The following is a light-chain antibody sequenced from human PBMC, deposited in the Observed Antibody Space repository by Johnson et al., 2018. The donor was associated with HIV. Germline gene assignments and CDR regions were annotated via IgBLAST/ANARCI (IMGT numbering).Light chain of an antibody. V-gene: IGLV1-51*01. J-gene: IGLJ1*01. CDR2: DNN. Sequence: QSVLTQPPSVSAAPGQKVTISCSGSSSNIGNNYVSWYQQVPGTAPKLLIYDNNRRPSGIPDRFSGSKSGTTATLVIAGLQTGDEADYYCGTWDSGLSVLYVFVPGTKVTVL. CDR3: GTWDSGLSVLYV. CDR1: SSNIGNNY.